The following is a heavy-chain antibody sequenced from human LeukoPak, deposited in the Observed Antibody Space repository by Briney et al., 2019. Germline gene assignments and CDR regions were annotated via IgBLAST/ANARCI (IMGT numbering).Heavy chain of an antibody. D-gene: IGHD3-22*01. CDR2: ISYDGSDQ. Sequence: GGSLRLSCVASGFIFSNYAMHWVRQAPGKGLEWVAVISYDGSDQYYAESVKGRFTISRDNSKHRLYLQMNSLRVEDTAVYYCAKDLWNYDSSGYSDYWGQGTLVTVSP. CDR3: AKDLWNYDSSGYSDY. V-gene: IGHV3-30*18. J-gene: IGHJ4*02. CDR1: GFIFSNYA.